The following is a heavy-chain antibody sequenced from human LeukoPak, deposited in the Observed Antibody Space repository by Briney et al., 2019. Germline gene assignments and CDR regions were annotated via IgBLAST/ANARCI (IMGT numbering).Heavy chain of an antibody. D-gene: IGHD3-22*01. CDR1: GYTFTSYA. CDR3: ARSDRSGFYFDGY. CDR2: ISAYNGNT. J-gene: IGHJ4*02. V-gene: IGHV1-18*01. Sequence: ASVKVSCKASGYTFTSYAISWVRQAPGQGHEWMGWISAYNGNTNYAQKIQGRVTMTTDTSTSTAYMELRSLRSDDTAVYYCARSDRSGFYFDGYWGQGTLVTVSS.